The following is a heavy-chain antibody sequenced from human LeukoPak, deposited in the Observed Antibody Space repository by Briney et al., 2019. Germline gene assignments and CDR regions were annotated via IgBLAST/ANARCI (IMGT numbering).Heavy chain of an antibody. CDR3: AKVIGGSSAWYARGFDY. CDR1: GFTLRTYG. V-gene: IGHV3-30*02. D-gene: IGHD2-15*01. J-gene: IGHJ4*02. CDR2: IRNDESNK. Sequence: GGSLRLSCAASGFTLRTYGMHWVRRAPGKGLEWVAFIRNDESNKYYADSVKGRFTISGDNSKNTLYLQMNSLRAEDTAVYFCAKVIGGSSAWYARGFDYWGQGTLVTVSS.